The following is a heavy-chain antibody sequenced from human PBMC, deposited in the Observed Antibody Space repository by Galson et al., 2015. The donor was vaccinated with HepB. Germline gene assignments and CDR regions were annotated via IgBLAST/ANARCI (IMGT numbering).Heavy chain of an antibody. CDR3: ARDRVRGVYYYGMDV. J-gene: IGHJ6*02. D-gene: IGHD3-10*01. V-gene: IGHV3-21*01. CDR1: GFTSSSYS. CDR2: ISSSSSYI. Sequence: SLRLSCAASGFTSSSYSMNWVRQAPGKGLEWVSSISSSSSYIYYADSVKGRFTISRDNAKNSLYLQMNSLRAEDTAVYYCARDRVRGVYYYGMDVWGQGTTVTVSS.